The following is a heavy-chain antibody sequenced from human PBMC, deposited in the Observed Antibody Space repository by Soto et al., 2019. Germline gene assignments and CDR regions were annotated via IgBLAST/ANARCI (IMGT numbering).Heavy chain of an antibody. V-gene: IGHV4-59*01. D-gene: IGHD5-12*01. J-gene: IGHJ4*02. CDR1: GGSISSYY. CDR3: ARDLMATPGN. CDR2: IYYSGRT. Sequence: QVQLQESGPGLVKPSETLSLTWTVSGGSISSYYWSWIRQPPGKGLEWIGYIYYSGRTNYNPALTSRVTLSVDPSKKPFSLKPSPVTAADPAVYYCARDLMATPGNWGQGTLVTVSS.